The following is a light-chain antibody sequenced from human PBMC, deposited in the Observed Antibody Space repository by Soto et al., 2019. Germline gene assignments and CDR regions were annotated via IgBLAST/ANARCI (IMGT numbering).Light chain of an antibody. CDR3: QQYNTYPWT. V-gene: IGKV1-5*03. CDR1: QSLSSW. J-gene: IGKJ1*01. Sequence: DIQMTQSPSTLSASVGDRVTITCRASQSLSSWLAWYLQKPGKAPKLLISKASSLESGVPSRFSGSGSGTEFTLTISSLQPDDFATYYCQQYNTYPWTFGQGTKVEIK. CDR2: KAS.